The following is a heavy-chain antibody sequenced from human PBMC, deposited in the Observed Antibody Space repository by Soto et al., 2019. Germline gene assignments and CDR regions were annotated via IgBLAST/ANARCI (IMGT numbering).Heavy chain of an antibody. J-gene: IGHJ5*02. CDR2: IYYSGGT. Sequence: PSETLSLTCPVSGGSISSSSYYWGWIRQPPGKGLEWIGYIYYSGGTNYNPSLKSRVTISVDTSKNQFSLRLSSVTAADTAVYYCAREAGVRYPFDPWGQGTLVTVSS. CDR1: GGSISSSSYY. V-gene: IGHV4-61*01. CDR3: AREAGVRYPFDP. D-gene: IGHD3-9*01.